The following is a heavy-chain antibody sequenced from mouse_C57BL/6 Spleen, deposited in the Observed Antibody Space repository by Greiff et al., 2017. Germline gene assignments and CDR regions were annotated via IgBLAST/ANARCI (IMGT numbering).Heavy chain of an antibody. CDR1: GYSFTGYY. CDR3: ARSTGYFDY. CDR2: INPSTGGT. J-gene: IGHJ2*01. V-gene: IGHV1-42*01. D-gene: IGHD4-1*02. Sequence: EVKLMESGPELVKPGASVKISCKASGYSFTGYYMNWVKQSPEKSLEWIGEINPSTGGTTYNQKFKAKATLTVDKSSSTAYMQLKSLTSEDSAVYYCARSTGYFDYWGQGTTLTVSS.